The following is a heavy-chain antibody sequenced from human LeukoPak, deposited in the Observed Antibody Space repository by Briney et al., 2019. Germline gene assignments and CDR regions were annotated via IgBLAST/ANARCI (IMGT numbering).Heavy chain of an antibody. V-gene: IGHV4-59*01. CDR3: ARDRDLYDSSGYYRWFDP. Sequence: SETLSLTCTVSGGSISSYYWSWIRQPPGKGLEWIGYIYYSGSTNYNPSLKSRVTISVDTSKNQFSLKLSSVTAADTAVYYCARDRDLYDSSGYYRWFDPWGQGTLVTVSS. CDR1: GGSISSYY. CDR2: IYYSGST. D-gene: IGHD3-22*01. J-gene: IGHJ5*02.